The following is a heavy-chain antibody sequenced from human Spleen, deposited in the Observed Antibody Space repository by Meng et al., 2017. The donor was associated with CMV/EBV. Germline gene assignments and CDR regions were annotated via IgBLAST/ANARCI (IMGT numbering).Heavy chain of an antibody. CDR2: INPDGGTT. J-gene: IGHJ3*02. V-gene: IGHV1-46*01. D-gene: IGHD3-22*01. CDR1: GYTFTKNY. Sequence: ASVKVSCKASGYTFTKNYIHWVRQAPGQGLEWMGRINPDGGTTTYAQKFRGGLTLTSDTSTNTVYMELSRLRSEDTAVYYCTRDLVGYDAFDIWGQGTLVTVSS. CDR3: TRDLVGYDAFDI.